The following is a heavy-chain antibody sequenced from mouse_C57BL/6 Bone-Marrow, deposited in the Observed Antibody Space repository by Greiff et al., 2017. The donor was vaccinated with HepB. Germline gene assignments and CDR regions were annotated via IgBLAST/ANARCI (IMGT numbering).Heavy chain of an antibody. Sequence: QVQLQQSGAELAKPGASVKLSCKASGYTFTSYWMHWVKQRPGQGLEWIGYINPSSGYTKYNQKFKDKATLTADKSSSTAYMQLSSLTYEDSAVYYCARWAPITTVVAPYWYFDVWGTGTTVTVSS. CDR1: GYTFTSYW. D-gene: IGHD1-1*01. CDR3: ARWAPITTVVAPYWYFDV. V-gene: IGHV1-7*01. CDR2: INPSSGYT. J-gene: IGHJ1*03.